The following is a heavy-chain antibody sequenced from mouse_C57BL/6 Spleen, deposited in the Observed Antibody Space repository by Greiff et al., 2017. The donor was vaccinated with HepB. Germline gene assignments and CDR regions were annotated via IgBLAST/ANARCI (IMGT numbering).Heavy chain of an antibody. V-gene: IGHV5-17*01. CDR2: ISSGSSTI. Sequence: VQLKESGGGLVKPGGSLKLSCAASGFTFSDYGMHWVRQAPEKGLEWVAYISSGSSTIYYADTVKGRFTISRDNAKNTLFLQMTSLRSEDTAMYYCARSFYFDVWGTGTTVTVSS. CDR3: ARSFYFDV. CDR1: GFTFSDYG. J-gene: IGHJ1*03.